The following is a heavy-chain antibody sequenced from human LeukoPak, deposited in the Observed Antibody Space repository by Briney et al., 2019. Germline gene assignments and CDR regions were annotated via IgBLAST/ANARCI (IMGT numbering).Heavy chain of an antibody. CDR1: GGSISSYH. Sequence: SETLSLTCTVSGGSISSYHWSWIRQPPGKGLEWIGFFYYSGSTNYNPSLKSRVTISVDTSKNQFSLKLSSVTAADTAVYYCARVDRGGDCYSCFDYWGQGTLVTVSS. V-gene: IGHV4-59*12. J-gene: IGHJ4*02. CDR2: FYYSGST. CDR3: ARVDRGGDCYSCFDY. D-gene: IGHD2-21*02.